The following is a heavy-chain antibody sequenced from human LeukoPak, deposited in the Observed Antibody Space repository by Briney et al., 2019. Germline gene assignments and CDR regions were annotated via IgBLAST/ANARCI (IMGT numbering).Heavy chain of an antibody. CDR2: IKYDGNEE. J-gene: IGHJ4*02. CDR1: GFTFSRYW. D-gene: IGHD1-1*01. Sequence: GGSLRLSCAVSGFTFSRYWMSWMRQAPGKGLEWVANIKYDGNEEYYVDSVKGRFTISRDNAKNSLYLQLNSLRVEDTAVYYCKSGGAAPGSFDYWGQGTLVTVSP. CDR3: KSGGAAPGSFDY. V-gene: IGHV3-7*01.